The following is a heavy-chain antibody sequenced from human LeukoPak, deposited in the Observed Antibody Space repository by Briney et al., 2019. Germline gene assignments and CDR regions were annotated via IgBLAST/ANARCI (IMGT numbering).Heavy chain of an antibody. CDR2: IYTSGST. CDR1: GGSISSGSYY. CDR3: ARAGYYDFWSGYYAFDY. Sequence: SETLSLTCTVSGGSISSGSYYWSWIRQPAGKGLEWIARIYTSGSTNYNPSLKSRVTISVDTSKNQFSLKLSSVTAADTAVYYCARAGYYDFWSGYYAFDYWGQGTLVTVSS. V-gene: IGHV4-61*02. J-gene: IGHJ4*02. D-gene: IGHD3-3*01.